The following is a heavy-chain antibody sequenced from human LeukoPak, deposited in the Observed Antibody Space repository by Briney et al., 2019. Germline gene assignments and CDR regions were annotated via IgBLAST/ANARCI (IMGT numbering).Heavy chain of an antibody. V-gene: IGHV3-30-3*01. J-gene: IGHJ3*01. CDR3: ARATVTNHYAFDF. Sequence: GGSLRLSCAASGVTSCNHAMNSGRQAPGKGRKWVAVISHDGSNTYYGDSVKGRFTIYRDNSKNTLDLQMNSLRAEDTAVYLRARATVTNHYAFDFWGEGAMVTVSS. CDR2: ISHDGSNT. CDR1: GVTSCNHA. D-gene: IGHD4-17*01.